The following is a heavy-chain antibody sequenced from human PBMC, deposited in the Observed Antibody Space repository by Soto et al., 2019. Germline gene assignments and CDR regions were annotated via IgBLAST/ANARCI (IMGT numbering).Heavy chain of an antibody. CDR1: CGSISSGGYS. Sequence: SETLSLTCAVSCGSISSGGYSWSWIRQPPGKGLEWIGYIYHSGSTYYNPSLKSRVTISVDRSKNQFSLSLSSVTAADTAVYYCARGRGYSYGLDPWGQGTLVTVSS. D-gene: IGHD5-18*01. J-gene: IGHJ5*02. CDR2: IYHSGST. V-gene: IGHV4-30-2*01. CDR3: ARGRGYSYGLDP.